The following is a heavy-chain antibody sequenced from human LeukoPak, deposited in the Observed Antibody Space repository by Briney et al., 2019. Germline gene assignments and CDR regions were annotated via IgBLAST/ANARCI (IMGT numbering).Heavy chain of an antibody. V-gene: IGHV5-51*01. CDR2: IYPGDSDT. CDR3: ARLKPMVRGVMGSNYFDY. CDR1: GYSFPSYW. J-gene: IGHJ4*02. Sequence: GESLKISCKGSGYSFPSYWIGWVRQMPGKVLEWMGIIYPGDSDTRYSPSFQGQVTISADKSISTAYLQWSSLKASDTAMYYCARLKPMVRGVMGSNYFDYWGQGTLVTVSS. D-gene: IGHD3-10*01.